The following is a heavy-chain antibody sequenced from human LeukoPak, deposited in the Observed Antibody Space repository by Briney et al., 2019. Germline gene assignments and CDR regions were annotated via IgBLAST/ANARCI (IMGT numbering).Heavy chain of an antibody. Sequence: GGSLRLSCATSGFTFSSYSMDWVRQAPGKGLEWVSSISSSSGYIYYADSVKGRFTISRDNAKNSVYLLMNNLRAEDTAVHYCTREGPNDAFDIWGQGTMVTVSS. CDR2: ISSSSGYI. J-gene: IGHJ3*02. V-gene: IGHV3-21*01. CDR1: GFTFSSYS. CDR3: TREGPNDAFDI.